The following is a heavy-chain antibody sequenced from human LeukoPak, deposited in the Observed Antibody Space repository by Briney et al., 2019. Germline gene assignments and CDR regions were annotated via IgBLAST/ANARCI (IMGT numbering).Heavy chain of an antibody. Sequence: PSETLSLTCAVYGGSFSGYYWSWIRQPPGKGLEWIGEINHSGSTNYNPSLKSRVTISVDTSKNQFSLKLSSVTAADTAVYYCARAGSSGDDGFDYWGRGTLVTVSS. CDR2: INHSGST. D-gene: IGHD2-21*02. V-gene: IGHV4-34*01. J-gene: IGHJ4*02. CDR1: GGSFSGYY. CDR3: ARAGSSGDDGFDY.